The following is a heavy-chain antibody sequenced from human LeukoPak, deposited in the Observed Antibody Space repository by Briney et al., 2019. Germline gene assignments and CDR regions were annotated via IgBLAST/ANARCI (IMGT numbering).Heavy chain of an antibody. J-gene: IGHJ4*02. D-gene: IGHD1-26*01. CDR2: IWNDGSNK. Sequence: GGSLRLSCAASGFTFSIYGMHWVRQSPGKGLEWLAVIWNDGSNKFYADSVKGRFTISRDNSKSTLFLQINSLRAEGTAVYYCARASGSFDYWGQGTLVTVSS. CDR3: ARASGSFDY. V-gene: IGHV3-33*01. CDR1: GFTFSIYG.